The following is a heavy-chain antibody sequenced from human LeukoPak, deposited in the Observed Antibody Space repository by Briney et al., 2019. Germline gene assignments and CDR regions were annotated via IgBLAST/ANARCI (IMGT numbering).Heavy chain of an antibody. V-gene: IGHV4-59*01. J-gene: IGHJ3*02. CDR1: GGSISRYY. D-gene: IGHD6-13*01. CDR2: IYYSGST. CDR3: ASRYSSSWDAFDI. Sequence: SETLSLTCTVSGGSISRYYWSWIRQPPGKGLEWIGDIYYSGSTNYNPSLTSRVTISVDTSKSQFSLKLSAVTAADTAVYYCASRYSSSWDAFDIWGQGTMLPVSS.